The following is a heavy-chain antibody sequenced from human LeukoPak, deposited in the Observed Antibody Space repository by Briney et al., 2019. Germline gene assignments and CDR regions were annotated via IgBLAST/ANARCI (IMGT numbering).Heavy chain of an antibody. V-gene: IGHV3-7*01. J-gene: IGHJ4*02. CDR2: LKPAGSEK. Sequence: GGSLRLSCAASAFRFSAYWMSWVRQAPGRVLEWVANLKPAGSEKDYGDSVKGRFTISRDNAKNSLFLQMTSLTAEDTAVYYCVRNWNLDSWGQGTLVTVSS. D-gene: IGHD1-1*01. CDR1: AFRFSAYW. CDR3: VRNWNLDS.